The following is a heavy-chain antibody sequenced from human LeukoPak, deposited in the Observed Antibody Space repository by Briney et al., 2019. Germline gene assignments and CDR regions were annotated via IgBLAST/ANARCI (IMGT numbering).Heavy chain of an antibody. J-gene: IGHJ6*03. D-gene: IGHD4-17*01. CDR2: ISSTGGTT. Sequence: GGTLRLSCVASGFTFSSYGISWVRQAPGKGLEWVSAISSTGGTTYYAESVKGHFTISRDNSKNTVYLQMNSLSAEDTAVYYCARAVTTVYYYYYYMDVWGKGTTVTVSS. CDR1: GFTFSSYG. CDR3: ARAVTTVYYYYYYMDV. V-gene: IGHV3-23*01.